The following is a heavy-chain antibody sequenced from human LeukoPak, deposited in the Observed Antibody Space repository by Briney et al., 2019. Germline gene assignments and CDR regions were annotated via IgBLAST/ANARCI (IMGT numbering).Heavy chain of an antibody. CDR2: IIPILGIA. V-gene: IGHV1-69*10. Sequence: SVKVSCKASGGTFSSYAISWVRQAPGQGLEWMGRIIPILGIANYAQKFQGRVTITADKSTSTAYMELSSLRSEDTAVYYCARGGTYHYDSSGYYYFDYWGQGTLVTVSS. D-gene: IGHD3-22*01. CDR1: GGTFSSYA. CDR3: ARGGTYHYDSSGYYYFDY. J-gene: IGHJ4*02.